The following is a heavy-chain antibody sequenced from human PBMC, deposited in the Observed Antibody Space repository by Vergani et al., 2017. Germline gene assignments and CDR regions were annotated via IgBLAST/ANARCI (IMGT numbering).Heavy chain of an antibody. CDR1: GRSFTSYH. J-gene: IGHJ6*03. CDR3: ARVNTETNGHLYYYYYMDV. D-gene: IGHD4-11*01. V-gene: IGHV4-34*01. CDR2: IDHTGRP. Sequence: QVQLQQWGGGLLKPSETLSLTCVVNGRSFTSYHWTWIRQSPGEGLEWVGDIDHTGRPDYNPSLKSRLTMSVDKPRNQFSLTLNSVTATDTAIYFCARVNTETNGHLYYYYYMDVWGQGTAVTVS.